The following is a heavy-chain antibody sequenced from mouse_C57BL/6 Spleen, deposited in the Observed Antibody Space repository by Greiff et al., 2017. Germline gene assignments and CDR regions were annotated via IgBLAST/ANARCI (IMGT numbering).Heavy chain of an antibody. CDR1: GYTFTSYW. J-gene: IGHJ4*01. Sequence: QVQLQQPGAELVRPGTSVKLSCKASGYTFTSYWMHWVKQRPGQGLEWIGVIDPSDSYTNYNQKFKGKATLTVDTSSSTAYMQLSSLTSEDSAVYYCARGRYAYDGYYAMDYWGQGTSVTVSS. CDR2: IDPSDSYT. CDR3: ARGRYAYDGYYAMDY. V-gene: IGHV1-59*01. D-gene: IGHD2-2*01.